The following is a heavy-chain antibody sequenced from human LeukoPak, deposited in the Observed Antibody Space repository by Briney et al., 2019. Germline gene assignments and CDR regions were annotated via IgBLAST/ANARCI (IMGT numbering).Heavy chain of an antibody. V-gene: IGHV3-23*03. CDR2: FSNRT. J-gene: IGHJ4*02. CDR1: GFTFRNYA. D-gene: IGHD6-13*01. Sequence: GGSLRLSCVASGFTFRNYAMIWVRQSPGKGLEWVSVFSNRTHYADSVKGRFTTSRDNSRNTLYLEMNNLRDEDTAIYYCAKDWYDYWGQGTLVTVSS. CDR3: AKDWYDY.